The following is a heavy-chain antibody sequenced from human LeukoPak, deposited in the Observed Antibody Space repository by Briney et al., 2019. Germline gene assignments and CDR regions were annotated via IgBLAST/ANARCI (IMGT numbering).Heavy chain of an antibody. J-gene: IGHJ4*02. CDR2: ISGSGGST. D-gene: IGHD4-23*01. CDR3: AKAGATSVGPLDY. V-gene: IGHV3-23*01. Sequence: GGSLRLSCAASGFTFDNYGMSWVRQAPGKGLEWVSGISGSGGSTYYADSVRGRFTISRDNSKNTLFMQMNRLRAEDTAIYYCAKAGATSVGPLDYWGQGTLVTVSS. CDR1: GFTFDNYG.